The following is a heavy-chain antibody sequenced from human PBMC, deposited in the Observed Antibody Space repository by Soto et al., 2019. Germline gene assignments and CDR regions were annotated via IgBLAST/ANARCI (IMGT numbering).Heavy chain of an antibody. CDR2: IYYSGST. D-gene: IGHD3-22*01. Sequence: SETLSLTCTVSGGSISSGDYYWSWIRQPPGKGLEWIGYIYYSGSTYYNPSLKSRVTISVDTSKNQFSLKLSSVTAADTAVYYCARGPPEYYDSSGYYPRWGFDYWGQGTLVTVSS. V-gene: IGHV4-30-4*01. CDR1: GGSISSGDYY. CDR3: ARGPPEYYDSSGYYPRWGFDY. J-gene: IGHJ4*02.